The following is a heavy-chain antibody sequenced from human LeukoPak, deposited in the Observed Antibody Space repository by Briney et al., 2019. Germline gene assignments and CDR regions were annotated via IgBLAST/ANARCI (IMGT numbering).Heavy chain of an antibody. D-gene: IGHD3-22*01. Sequence: ASVKVSCKASGYTFTGYYMHWVRQAPGQGLEWMGWINPNSGGTNYAQKFQGRVTMTRDTSISTAYMELRSLRSDDTAVYYCARALNYYDSSGYYFGGNWFDPWGQGTLVTVSS. J-gene: IGHJ5*02. CDR3: ARALNYYDSSGYYFGGNWFDP. V-gene: IGHV1-2*02. CDR1: GYTFTGYY. CDR2: INPNSGGT.